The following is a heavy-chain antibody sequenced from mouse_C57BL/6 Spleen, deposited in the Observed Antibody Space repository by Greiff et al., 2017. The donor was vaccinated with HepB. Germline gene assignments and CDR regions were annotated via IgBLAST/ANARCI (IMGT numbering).Heavy chain of an antibody. J-gene: IGHJ4*01. CDR3: TRAILRSYAMDY. D-gene: IGHD1-1*01. V-gene: IGHV1-15*01. CDR2: IDPETGGT. Sequence: QVQLKQSGAELVRPGASVTLSCKASGYTFTDYEMHWVKQTPVHGLEWIGAIDPETGGTAYNQKFKGKAILTADKSSSTAYMELRSLTSEDSAVYYCTRAILRSYAMDYWGQGTSVTVSS. CDR1: GYTFTDYE.